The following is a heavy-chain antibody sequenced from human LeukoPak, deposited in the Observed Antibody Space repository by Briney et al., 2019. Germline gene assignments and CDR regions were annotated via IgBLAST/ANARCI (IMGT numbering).Heavy chain of an antibody. CDR2: INPSGGST. CDR3: ARGRDSSSWYDLPYYYYMDV. V-gene: IGHV1-46*01. CDR1: GYTFTSYY. J-gene: IGHJ6*03. Sequence: ASVKVSCKASGYTFTSYYMHWVRQAPGQGLEWMGIINPSGGSTSYAQKFQGRVTMTRETSTRKVYMELRSLRSEDTAVYYCARGRDSSSWYDLPYYYYMDVWAKGPRSPSP. D-gene: IGHD6-13*01.